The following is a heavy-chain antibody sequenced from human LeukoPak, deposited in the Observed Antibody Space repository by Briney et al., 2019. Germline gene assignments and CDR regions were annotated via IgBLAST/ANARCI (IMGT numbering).Heavy chain of an antibody. V-gene: IGHV3-30*02. CDR2: IRYDGSNK. J-gene: IGHJ4*02. D-gene: IGHD3-3*01. Sequence: GGSLRLSCAASGFTFSSYGMHWVRQAPGKGLEWVAFIRYDGSNKYYADSVKGRFTISRDNSKSTLYLQMNSLRAEDTAVYYCAKDQDATIFGVVTLDYWGQGTLVTVSS. CDR3: AKDQDATIFGVVTLDY. CDR1: GFTFSSYG.